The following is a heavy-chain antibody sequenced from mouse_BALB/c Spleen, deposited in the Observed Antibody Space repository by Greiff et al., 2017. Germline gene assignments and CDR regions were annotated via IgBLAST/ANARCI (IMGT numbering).Heavy chain of an antibody. Sequence: QVQLQQSGAELMKPGASVKISCKATGYTFSSYWIEWVKQRPGHGLEWIGEILPGSGSTNYNEKVKGKATFTADTSSNTAYMHLSSLTSEDSAVYYWASRDDYDGRPYWYFDVWGAGTTVTVSA. J-gene: IGHJ1*01. CDR3: ASRDDYDGRPYWYFDV. D-gene: IGHD2-4*01. V-gene: IGHV1-9*01. CDR1: GYTFSSYW. CDR2: ILPGSGST.